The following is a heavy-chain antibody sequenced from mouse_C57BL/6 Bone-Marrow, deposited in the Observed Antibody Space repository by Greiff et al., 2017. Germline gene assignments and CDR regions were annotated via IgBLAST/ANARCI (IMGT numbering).Heavy chain of an antibody. CDR1: GYTFTSYT. J-gene: IGHJ2*01. V-gene: IGHV1-4*01. Sequence: SGAELARPGASVKMSCKASGYTFTSYTMHWVKQRPGQGLEWIGYLNPSSGYTKYNQKFKDKATLTADKSSSTAYMQLSSLTSEDSAVYYCALYFYFDYWGQGTTLTVSS. D-gene: IGHD2-1*01. CDR2: LNPSSGYT. CDR3: ALYFYFDY.